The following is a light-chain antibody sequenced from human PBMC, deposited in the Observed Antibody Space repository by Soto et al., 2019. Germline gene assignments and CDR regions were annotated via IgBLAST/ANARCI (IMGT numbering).Light chain of an antibody. CDR2: GSS. Sequence: QSVLTQPPSVSRAPGQRVTISCTGSSSNIGAGYDVHWYQQLPGTAPKLLIYGSSNRPSGVPDRFSGSQSGTSASLAITGLQAEDEADYYCQSYDSSLSSWMFGGGTKLTVL. V-gene: IGLV1-40*01. CDR3: QSYDSSLSSWM. CDR1: SSNIGAGYD. J-gene: IGLJ3*02.